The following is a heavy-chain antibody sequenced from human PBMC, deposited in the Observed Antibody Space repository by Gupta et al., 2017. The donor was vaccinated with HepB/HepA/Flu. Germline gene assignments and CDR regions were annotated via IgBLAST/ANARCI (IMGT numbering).Heavy chain of an antibody. J-gene: IGHJ4*02. CDR1: GFTFSRYA. CDR3: AKEDLDSSGYPPGYFDY. CDR2: ISGSGGST. V-gene: IGHV3-23*01. D-gene: IGHD3-22*01. Sequence: EVQLLESGGGLVQPGGSLRLSCAASGFTFSRYAMSWVRPAPGKGLEWGSAISGSGGSTYYADSVKGRFTISRDNSKNTLYLQMNSLRAEDTAVYYCAKEDLDSSGYPPGYFDYWGQGTLVTVSS.